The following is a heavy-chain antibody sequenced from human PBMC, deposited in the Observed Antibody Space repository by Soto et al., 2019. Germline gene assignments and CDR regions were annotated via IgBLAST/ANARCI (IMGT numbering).Heavy chain of an antibody. CDR1: GYTFTSYA. V-gene: IGHV1-3*01. D-gene: IGHD5-18*01. CDR2: INAGNGNT. CDR3: ARSPETVNSYVLAVDS. Sequence: VKVSCKASGYTFTSYAMHWVRQAPGQRLEWMGWINAGNGNTKYSQKFQGRVTITRDTSASTAYMELSSLRSEDTAVYYCARSPETVNSYVLAVDSGGQEPLVTVPP. J-gene: IGHJ4*02.